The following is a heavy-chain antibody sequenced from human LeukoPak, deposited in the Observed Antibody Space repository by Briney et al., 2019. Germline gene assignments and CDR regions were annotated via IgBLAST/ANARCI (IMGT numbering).Heavy chain of an antibody. Sequence: GASVKVSCKASGYTFTGYYMHWVRQAPGQGLERMGRINPNSGDTHYAQKFQGRVTMTRDTSISTAYMELSRLRSDDTAVYYCARGSPVGASESLGFDYWGQGTPVTVSS. CDR3: ARGSPVGASESLGFDY. CDR1: GYTFTGYY. V-gene: IGHV1-2*06. D-gene: IGHD1-26*01. CDR2: INPNSGDT. J-gene: IGHJ4*02.